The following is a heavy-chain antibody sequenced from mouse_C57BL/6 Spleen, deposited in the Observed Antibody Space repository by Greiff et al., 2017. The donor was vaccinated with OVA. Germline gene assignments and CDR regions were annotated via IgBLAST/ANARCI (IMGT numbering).Heavy chain of an antibody. CDR2: IDPSDSYT. CDR3: ARTSYYFDY. CDR1: GYTFTSYW. V-gene: IGHV1-59*01. J-gene: IGHJ2*01. Sequence: QVHVKQPGAELVRPGTSVKLSCKASGYTFTSYWMHWVKQRPGQGLEWIGVIDPSDSYTNYNQKFKGKATLTVDTSSSTAYMQLSSLTSEDSAVYYCARTSYYFDYWGQGTTLTVSS.